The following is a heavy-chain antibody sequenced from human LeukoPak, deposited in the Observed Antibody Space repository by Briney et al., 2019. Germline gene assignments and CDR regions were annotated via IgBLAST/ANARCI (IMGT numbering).Heavy chain of an antibody. CDR3: ARAVYSGSYYEYYFDY. CDR1: GYTFTSYA. CDR2: INAGNGNT. Sequence: ASVKVSCKASGYTFTSYAMHWVRQAPGQRLEWMGWINAGNGNTKYSQKFQGRVTITRDTSASTAYMELSSLRSEDTAVYYCARAVYSGSYYEYYFDYWGQGTLVTVSS. D-gene: IGHD1-26*01. J-gene: IGHJ4*02. V-gene: IGHV1-3*01.